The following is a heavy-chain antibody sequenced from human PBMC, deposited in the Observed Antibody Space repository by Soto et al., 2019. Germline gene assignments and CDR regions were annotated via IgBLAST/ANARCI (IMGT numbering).Heavy chain of an antibody. J-gene: IGHJ3*01. Sequence: EVQLLESGGGVVQPGGALRLSCAASGFSFSKFAVSWVRQAPGKGLEWVSAISGDGESTFYVDSVKGRFTISRDNSKNALFLQMNALRVEDTAVYYCASDWGDDSAFYDAFQVWGQGTMVFVSS. D-gene: IGHD3-22*01. CDR2: ISGDGEST. V-gene: IGHV3-23*01. CDR3: ASDWGDDSAFYDAFQV. CDR1: GFSFSKFA.